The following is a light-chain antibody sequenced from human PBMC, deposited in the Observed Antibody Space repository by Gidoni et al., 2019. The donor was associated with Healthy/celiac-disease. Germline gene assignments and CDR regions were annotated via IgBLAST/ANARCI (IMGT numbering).Light chain of an antibody. J-gene: IGKJ1*01. CDR2: AAS. CDR3: HQSYSTPFRT. CDR1: QSISSY. V-gene: IGKV1-39*01. Sequence: DIPMNPPPSSLSASVGDRVTITCRASQSISSYLNWYQQKPGKAPKLLIYAASSLQSGVPSRFSGSGSGTDFTLTISSLQPEDFATYYCHQSYSTPFRTFGQGTKVE.